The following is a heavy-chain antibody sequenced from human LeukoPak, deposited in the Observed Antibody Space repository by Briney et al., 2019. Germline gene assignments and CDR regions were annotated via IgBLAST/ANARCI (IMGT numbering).Heavy chain of an antibody. D-gene: IGHD6-6*01. CDR3: ARDIGSGSSFLYYGMDV. CDR1: GGTFSSYA. Sequence: SVKVSCKASGGTFSSYAISWVRQAPGQGLEWMGGIIPIFGTANYAQKFQGRVTITADESTSTAYMELSSLRSEDTAVYYCARDIGSGSSFLYYGMDVWGQGTTVTVSS. J-gene: IGHJ6*02. CDR2: IIPIFGTA. V-gene: IGHV1-69*13.